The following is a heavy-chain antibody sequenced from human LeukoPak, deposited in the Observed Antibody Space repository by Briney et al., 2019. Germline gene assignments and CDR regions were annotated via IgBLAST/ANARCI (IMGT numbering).Heavy chain of an antibody. CDR1: GGSISSYY. CDR3: ARAVFVEMPTIYPYYFDY. D-gene: IGHD5-24*01. J-gene: IGHJ4*02. CDR2: IYYSGST. V-gene: IGHV4-39*07. Sequence: PSETLSLTCTVSGGSISSYYWGWIRQPPGRGLEWIGSIYYSGSTYYNPSLKSRVTISVDTSKNQFSLKLSSVTAADTAVYYCARAVFVEMPTIYPYYFDYWGQGTLVTVSS.